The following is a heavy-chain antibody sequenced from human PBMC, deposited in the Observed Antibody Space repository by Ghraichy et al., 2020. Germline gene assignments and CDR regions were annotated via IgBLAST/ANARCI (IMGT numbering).Heavy chain of an antibody. J-gene: IGHJ4*02. CDR2: IYTSGST. CDR1: GASISSGRYH. D-gene: IGHD5-12*01. Sequence: SETLSLTCTGYGASISSGRYHWSWIRQPAGKGLEWIGRIYTSGSTNYNPSLKSRVTISVDTSKNQFSLKLSSVTAADTAVYYFARNSGYGPSRVDYWGQDSLVTVTS. V-gene: IGHV4-61*02. CDR3: ARNSGYGPSRVDY.